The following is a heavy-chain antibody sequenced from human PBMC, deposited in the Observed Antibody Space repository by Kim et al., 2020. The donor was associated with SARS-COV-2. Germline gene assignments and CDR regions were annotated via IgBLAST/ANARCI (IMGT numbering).Heavy chain of an antibody. V-gene: IGHV4-39*01. D-gene: IGHD4-17*01. J-gene: IGHJ3*02. CDR2: IYYSGST. CDR1: GGSISSTSYY. Sequence: SETLSLTCTVSGGSISSTSYYWGWIRQPPGKGLEWIGSIYYSGSTYYNPSLKSRVTISVDTSKNQFSLKLSSVTAADTAVYYCARHIDYGDSYAFDIWGQGTMVTVSS. CDR3: ARHIDYGDSYAFDI.